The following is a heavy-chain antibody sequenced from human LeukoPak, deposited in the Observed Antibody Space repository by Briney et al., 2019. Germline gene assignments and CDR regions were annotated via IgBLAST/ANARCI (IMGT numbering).Heavy chain of an antibody. J-gene: IGHJ4*02. Sequence: GGSLRLSCAASGFTITTYAVNWVRQAPGKGLEWVSGIGGGGTEYYSDSVKGRFIISSDSSQNLVHLKMNSLTVEHTAVYYCARAQGALDYWGQGTLVTVSS. CDR1: GFTITTYA. V-gene: IGHV3-23*01. D-gene: IGHD1-26*01. CDR2: IGGGGTE. CDR3: ARAQGALDY.